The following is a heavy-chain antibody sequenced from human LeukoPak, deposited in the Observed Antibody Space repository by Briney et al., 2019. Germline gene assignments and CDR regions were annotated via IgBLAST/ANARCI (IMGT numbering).Heavy chain of an antibody. J-gene: IGHJ3*02. CDR3: ARIGVDAFDI. V-gene: IGHV3-13*01. Sequence: GGSLRLPCAASGFTFSSYDMHWVRQATGKGLEWVSAIGTDGDTFYPGSVKGRFTISRDNAENSLYLQMNSLRAEDTAVYYCARIGVDAFDIWGQGTMVTVSS. CDR1: GFTFSSYD. CDR2: IGTDGDT.